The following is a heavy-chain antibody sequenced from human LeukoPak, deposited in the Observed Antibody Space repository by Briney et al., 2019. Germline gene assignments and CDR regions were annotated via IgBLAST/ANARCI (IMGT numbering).Heavy chain of an antibody. Sequence: SQTLSLTCTVSGGSISSGRYYWSWIRQPAEKGLEWIGRIYTSGSAKYNPSLKSRVIISVDTSKNQFSLKLSSVTAADTAVYYCVCRGYSGYDPIDYWGQGTLVTVSS. V-gene: IGHV4-61*02. CDR1: GGSISSGRYY. J-gene: IGHJ4*02. CDR2: IYTSGSA. D-gene: IGHD5-12*01. CDR3: VCRGYSGYDPIDY.